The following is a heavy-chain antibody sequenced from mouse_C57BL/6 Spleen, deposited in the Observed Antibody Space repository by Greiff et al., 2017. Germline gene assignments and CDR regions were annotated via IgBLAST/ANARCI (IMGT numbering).Heavy chain of an antibody. CDR3: ARHNNAVVDPMDY. V-gene: IGHV5-6*01. CDR1: GFTFSSYG. CDR2: ISSGGSYT. D-gene: IGHD1-1*01. Sequence: VQLKESGGDLVKPGGSLKLSCAASGFTFSSYGMSWVRQTPDKRLEWVATISSGGSYTNYPDSVKGRFTISRDNAKNTLYLQMSSLKSEDTAMYYCARHNNAVVDPMDYWGQGTSVTVSS. J-gene: IGHJ4*01.